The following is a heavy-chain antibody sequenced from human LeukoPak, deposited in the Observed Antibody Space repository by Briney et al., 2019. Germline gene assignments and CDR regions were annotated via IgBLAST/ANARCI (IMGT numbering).Heavy chain of an antibody. Sequence: PSETLSLTCAVSGYSISSGYYWGWIRQPPGKELEWIGSIYHSGSTYYNPSLKSRVTISVDTSKNQFSLKLSSVTAADTAVYYCARNGDIVLMVYGAWSYWGQGTLVTVSS. CDR1: GYSISSGYY. CDR3: ARNGDIVLMVYGAWSY. D-gene: IGHD2-8*01. CDR2: IYHSGST. J-gene: IGHJ4*02. V-gene: IGHV4-38-2*01.